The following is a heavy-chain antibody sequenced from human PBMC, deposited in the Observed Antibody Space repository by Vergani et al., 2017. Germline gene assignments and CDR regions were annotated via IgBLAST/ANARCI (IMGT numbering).Heavy chain of an antibody. CDR3: AKDISEMALDY. Sequence: VQLLESGGGLVQPGGSLRLSCAASGFTFSSYGMHWVRQAPGKGLEWVAVISYDGSNKYYADSVKGRFTISRDNSKNTLYLQMNSLRAEDTAVYYCAKDISEMALDYWGQGTLVTVSS. CDR2: ISYDGSNK. D-gene: IGHD5-24*01. V-gene: IGHV3-30*18. J-gene: IGHJ4*02. CDR1: GFTFSSYG.